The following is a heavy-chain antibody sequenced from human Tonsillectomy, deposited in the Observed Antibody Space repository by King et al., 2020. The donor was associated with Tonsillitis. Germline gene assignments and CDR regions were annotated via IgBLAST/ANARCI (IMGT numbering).Heavy chain of an antibody. V-gene: IGHV5-51*01. J-gene: IGHJ4*02. Sequence: VQLVESGAEVKKPGESLKISCKASGYSFTNYWIGWVRQMPGKGLEWMGIIYRGDSDTRYSPSFQGQVTISADKSIRTAYLQWSSLKASDTAMYYCARGHFGSGSYYPQGFDYWGQGTLVTVSS. CDR3: ARGHFGSGSYYPQGFDY. D-gene: IGHD3-10*01. CDR1: GYSFTNYW. CDR2: IYRGDSDT.